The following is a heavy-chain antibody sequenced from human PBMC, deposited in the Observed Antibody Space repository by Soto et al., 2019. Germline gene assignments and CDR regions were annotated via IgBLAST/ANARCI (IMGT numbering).Heavy chain of an antibody. CDR3: ARGGYDYPSYYYYGMDV. D-gene: IGHD5-12*01. CDR1: GYSISSGYY. Sequence: PSEPLSLTCAVSGYSISSGYYWGWILQPPGKGVEWIGSIYHSGSTYYNPSVKSRVTISVDTSKNQFSLKLSSVTAADTAVYYCARGGYDYPSYYYYGMDVWGQGTTVTRLL. CDR2: IYHSGST. J-gene: IGHJ6*02. V-gene: IGHV4-38-2*01.